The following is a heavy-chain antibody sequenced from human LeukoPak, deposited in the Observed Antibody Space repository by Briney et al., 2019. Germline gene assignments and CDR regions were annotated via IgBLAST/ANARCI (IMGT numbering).Heavy chain of an antibody. CDR3: ARDSLDAFDN. CDR1: GGSISSYY. Sequence: SETLSLTCTVSGGSISSYYWSWIRQPPGKGLEWIGYIYYSGSTNYNPSLKSRVTISVDTSKNQFSLKLSSVTAADTAVYYCARDSLDAFDNWGQGTMVTVSS. CDR2: IYYSGST. J-gene: IGHJ3*02. V-gene: IGHV4-59*01.